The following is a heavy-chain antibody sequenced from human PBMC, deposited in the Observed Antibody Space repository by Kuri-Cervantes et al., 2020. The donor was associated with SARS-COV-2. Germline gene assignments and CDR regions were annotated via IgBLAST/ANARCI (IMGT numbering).Heavy chain of an antibody. CDR2: IFPSASA. Sequence: SETLSLTCTVSGGSISNYYWSWIRQPAGKGLEWIGRIFPSASANYNPSLKSRVTMSVDTSKNQFSLKLSSVTAADTAVYYCARAPSWVAAGTFYAYYYYMDVWGKGTTVTVSS. V-gene: IGHV4-4*07. CDR1: GGSISNYY. CDR3: ARAPSWVAAGTFYAYYYYMDV. J-gene: IGHJ6*03. D-gene: IGHD6-13*01.